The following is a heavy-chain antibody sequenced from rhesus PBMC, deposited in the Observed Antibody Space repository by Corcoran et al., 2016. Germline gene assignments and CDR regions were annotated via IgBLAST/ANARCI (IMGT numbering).Heavy chain of an antibody. CDR1: GGSISSSY. CDR2: FYGRGSTT. Sequence: QVQLQESGPGLVKPSETLSVTCAVSGGSISSSYWSWIRQAPGKGLEWVGYFYGRGSTTNYNPCLRSRVTLSVDTSKNQFSLKLSSVTAADTAVYYCASDRGGSYSTDSLDVWGRGVLVTVSS. J-gene: IGHJ5-2*02. CDR3: ASDRGGSYSTDSLDV. V-gene: IGHV4-169*02. D-gene: IGHD3-16*01.